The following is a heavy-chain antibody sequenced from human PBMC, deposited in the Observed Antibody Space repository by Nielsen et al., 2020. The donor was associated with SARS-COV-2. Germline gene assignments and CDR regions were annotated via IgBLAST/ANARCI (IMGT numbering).Heavy chain of an antibody. D-gene: IGHD2-2*01. Sequence: GGSLRLSCAASGFTFTSHWMSWVRQAPGKGLEWAANIKPDGSEKYYVDSVRGRFTISRDNAKNSVYLQMNSLRAEDTAVYHCARLSSYYYYYMDVWGKGTTVTVSS. CDR2: IKPDGSEK. J-gene: IGHJ6*03. V-gene: IGHV3-7*01. CDR1: GFTFTSHW. CDR3: ARLSSYYYYYMDV.